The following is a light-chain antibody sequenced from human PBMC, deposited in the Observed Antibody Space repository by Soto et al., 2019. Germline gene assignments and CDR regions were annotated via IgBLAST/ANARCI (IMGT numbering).Light chain of an antibody. V-gene: IGLV2-14*01. CDR1: SSDVGGYNY. Sequence: QSVLTQPASVSGSPGQSITISCSGTSSDVGGYNYVSWYQQHPGKAPKLIIYDVTNRPSGVSNRFSGSKSGNTASLTISGLQAEDEADYYCCSYTSSTTPVILFGGGTKLTVL. CDR2: DVT. J-gene: IGLJ2*01. CDR3: CSYTSSTTPVIL.